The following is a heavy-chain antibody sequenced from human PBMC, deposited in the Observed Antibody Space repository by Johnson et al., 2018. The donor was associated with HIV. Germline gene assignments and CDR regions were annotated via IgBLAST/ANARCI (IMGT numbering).Heavy chain of an antibody. J-gene: IGHJ3*02. CDR2: LKSRTDGETA. V-gene: IGHV3-15*01. CDR3: AKAEQDSGSYEADAFDI. CDR1: GFTFTNAW. Sequence: MQLVESGGGLVKPGGSLRLSCAASGFTFTNAWMHWVRQAPGKGLEWVGRLKSRTDGETADYAAPVKGRFTISRDNSKNTLYLQMNSLRAEDTAVYYCAKAEQDSGSYEADAFDIWGQGTMVTVSS. D-gene: IGHD1-26*01.